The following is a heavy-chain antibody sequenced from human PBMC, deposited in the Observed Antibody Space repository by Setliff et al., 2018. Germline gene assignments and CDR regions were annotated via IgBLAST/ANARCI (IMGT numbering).Heavy chain of an antibody. CDR2: IRSKADKYAT. CDR1: GFTFSGSE. J-gene: IGHJ5*02. V-gene: IGHV3-73*01. Sequence: PGESLKISCAASGFTFSGSEIHWVRQASGKGLERVGRIRSKADKYATDYGASAKGRFIISRDDSKKTAYLQMSSLRAEDTAMYYCLLPCTSGWYNWVDPWGQGTLVTVSS. CDR3: LLPCTSGWYNWVDP. D-gene: IGHD6-19*01.